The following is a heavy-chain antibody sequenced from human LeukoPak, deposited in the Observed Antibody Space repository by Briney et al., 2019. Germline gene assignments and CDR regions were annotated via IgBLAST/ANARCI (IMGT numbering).Heavy chain of an antibody. CDR2: IYYSGSA. J-gene: IGHJ4*02. Sequence: SETLSLTCTVSGGSISSGDYYWSWIRQPPGKGLEWIGYIYYSGSAYYNPSLKSRVTISVDTSKNQFSLKLSSVTAADTAVYYCARDLRTYCSSTSCYRGDYWGQGTLVTVSP. V-gene: IGHV4-30-4*08. CDR1: GGSISSGDYY. CDR3: ARDLRTYCSSTSCYRGDY. D-gene: IGHD2-2*01.